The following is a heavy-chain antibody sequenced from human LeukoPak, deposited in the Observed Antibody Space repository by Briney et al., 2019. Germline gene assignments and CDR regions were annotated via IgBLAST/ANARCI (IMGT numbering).Heavy chain of an antibody. J-gene: IGHJ5*02. Sequence: GGSLRLSCVASGFSLSYHGMSWVRQAPGKGLEWISYSKSDAMTTSYADSVKGRFTISRDNSKNTLYLHMNSLRAEDTAVYYCAKGYYASGSYGWFDPWGQGTLVTVSS. CDR3: AKGYYASGSYGWFDP. CDR2: SKSDAMTT. CDR1: GFSLSYHG. V-gene: IGHV3-23*01. D-gene: IGHD3-10*01.